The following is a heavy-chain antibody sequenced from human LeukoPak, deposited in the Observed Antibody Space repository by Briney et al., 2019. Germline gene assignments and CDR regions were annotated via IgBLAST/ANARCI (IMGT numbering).Heavy chain of an antibody. D-gene: IGHD2-2*01. V-gene: IGHV1-3*01. J-gene: IGHJ5*02. CDR2: INAGNGNT. Sequence: ASVKVSCKASGDTFSSYAISWVRQAPGQRLEWMGWINAGNGNTKYSQKFQGRVTITRDTSASTAYMELSSLRSEDTAVYYCARGMQYCSSTSCYGVDWFDPWGQGTLVTVSS. CDR3: ARGMQYCSSTSCYGVDWFDP. CDR1: GDTFSSYA.